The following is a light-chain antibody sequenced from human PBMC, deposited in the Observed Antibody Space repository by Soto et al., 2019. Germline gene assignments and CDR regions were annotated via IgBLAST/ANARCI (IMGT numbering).Light chain of an antibody. CDR1: QSITKW. J-gene: IGKJ1*01. Sequence: EIQMTQSTSTLSASVGDRVTITCRASQSITKWLAWYQQKPGKAPNLLISDASNLESGVPSRFSGSGSGTEFTLTISSLQPDDFATYYCQQYNSYSTFGQGTKVDIK. CDR2: DAS. CDR3: QQYNSYST. V-gene: IGKV1-5*01.